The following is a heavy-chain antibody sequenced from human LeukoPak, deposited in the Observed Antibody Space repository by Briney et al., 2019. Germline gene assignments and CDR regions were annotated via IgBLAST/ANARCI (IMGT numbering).Heavy chain of an antibody. D-gene: IGHD3-22*01. J-gene: IGHJ4*02. Sequence: GGSLRLSCAASGFTFSDYYMSWIRQAPGKGLEWVSSMSSSSSYIYYADSVKGRFTISRDNAKNSLYLQMNSLRAEDTAVYYCARVIAPQDYSDSSPNFDYWGQGTLVTVSS. CDR3: ARVIAPQDYSDSSPNFDY. CDR1: GFTFSDYY. V-gene: IGHV3-11*06. CDR2: MSSSSSYI.